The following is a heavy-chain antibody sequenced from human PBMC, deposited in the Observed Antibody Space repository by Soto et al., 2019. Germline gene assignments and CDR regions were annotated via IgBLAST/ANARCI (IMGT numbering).Heavy chain of an antibody. CDR2: INPNSGGT. CDR3: ARGGMYYDFWSGYSPGYYYGMDV. CDR1: GYTFTGYY. J-gene: IGHJ6*02. D-gene: IGHD3-3*01. V-gene: IGHV1-2*04. Sequence: ASVKVSCKASGYTFTGYYMHWVRQAPGQGLEWMGWINPNSGGTNSAQKFQGWVTMTRDTSISTAYMELSRLRSDDTAVYYCARGGMYYDFWSGYSPGYYYGMDVWGQGTTVTVSS.